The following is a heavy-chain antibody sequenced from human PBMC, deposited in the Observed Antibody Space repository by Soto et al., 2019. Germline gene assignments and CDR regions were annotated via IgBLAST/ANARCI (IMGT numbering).Heavy chain of an antibody. CDR2: IRATVATT. V-gene: IGHV3-23*01. Sequence: GGSLRLSCAASGFTFSNYAMSWVRQAPGKGLEWVSSIRATVATTYYADSVKGRFTISRDNSKSTLYLQMNSLRADDTAVYYCAKTANGWYIAIDIWGQGTMVTVS. D-gene: IGHD6-19*01. CDR1: GFTFSNYA. CDR3: AKTANGWYIAIDI. J-gene: IGHJ3*02.